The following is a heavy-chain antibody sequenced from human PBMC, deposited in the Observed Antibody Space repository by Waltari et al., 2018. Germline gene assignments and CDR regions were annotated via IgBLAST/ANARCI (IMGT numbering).Heavy chain of an antibody. CDR3: AKFEDGHGWLHCMDV. CDR1: GFTFSSYA. J-gene: IGHJ6*02. Sequence: EVQLLESGGGLVQPGGSLRLSCAASGFTFSSYAMSWVSQAPGKGLEWVSAISGSGGSTYYADSVKGRFTISRDNSKNTLYLQMNSLRAEDTAVYYCAKFEDGHGWLHCMDVWGQGTTVTVSS. V-gene: IGHV3-23*01. CDR2: ISGSGGST. D-gene: IGHD5-12*01.